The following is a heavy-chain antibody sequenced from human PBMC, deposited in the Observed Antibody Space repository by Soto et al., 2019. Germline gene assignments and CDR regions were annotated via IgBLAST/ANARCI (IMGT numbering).Heavy chain of an antibody. CDR2: IWYDGSNK. D-gene: IGHD6-19*01. Sequence: GGSLRLSCAASGFTFSSYGMHWVRQAPGKGLEWVAVIWYDGSNKYYADSVKGRFTISRDNSKNTLYLQMNSLRAEDTAVYYCARETPPVLIAVAGIGWFDPWGQGTLVTVSS. V-gene: IGHV3-33*01. CDR3: ARETPPVLIAVAGIGWFDP. CDR1: GFTFSSYG. J-gene: IGHJ5*02.